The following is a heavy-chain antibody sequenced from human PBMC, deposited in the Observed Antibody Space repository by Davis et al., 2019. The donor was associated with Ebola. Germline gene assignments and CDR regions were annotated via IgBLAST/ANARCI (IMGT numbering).Heavy chain of an antibody. CDR1: GYSFINYW. J-gene: IGHJ5*02. D-gene: IGHD1-26*01. CDR3: ARSGGRDNWFDP. Sequence: PGGSLRLSCKGSGYSFINYWIAWVRQMPGKGLEWMGIIYPGASAVRYSPSFQGQVTIPADKSISTAYLQWNSLQASDTAMYYCARSGGRDNWFDPWGQGTLVTVFS. V-gene: IGHV5-51*01. CDR2: IYPGASAV.